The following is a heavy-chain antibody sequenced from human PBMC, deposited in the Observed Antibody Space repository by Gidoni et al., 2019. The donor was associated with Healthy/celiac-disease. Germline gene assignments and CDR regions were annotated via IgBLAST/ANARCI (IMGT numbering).Heavy chain of an antibody. V-gene: IGHV3-30*02. CDR2: IRYDGSNK. CDR3: AKDSVGMAIQTSDAFDI. D-gene: IGHD2-21*01. Sequence: QVPLVESGGGVVQPGGSLRLSCAWSGFTFSRYGMHCVRQAPGKGLEWVAFIRYDGSNKYYADSVKGRFTISRDNSKNTLYLQMNSLRAEDTAVYYCAKDSVGMAIQTSDAFDIWGQGTMVTVSS. J-gene: IGHJ3*02. CDR1: GFTFSRYG.